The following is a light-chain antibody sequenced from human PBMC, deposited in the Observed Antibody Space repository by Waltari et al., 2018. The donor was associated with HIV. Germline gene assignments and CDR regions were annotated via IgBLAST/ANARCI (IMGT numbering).Light chain of an antibody. CDR3: QQFNTYPLT. CDR1: QGIRSA. V-gene: IGKV1-13*02. Sequence: AIQLIQSPSSLSASVRDRVTITCRASQGIRSALAWYQQKPGKAPNLLIYDASTLESGVPSRFRGNGSGTDFTLTISSLQPEDFATYYCQQFNTYPLTFGGGTKVEIK. J-gene: IGKJ4*01. CDR2: DAS.